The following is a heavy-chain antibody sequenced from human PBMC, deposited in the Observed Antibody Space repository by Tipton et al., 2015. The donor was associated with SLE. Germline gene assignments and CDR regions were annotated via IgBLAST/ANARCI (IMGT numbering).Heavy chain of an antibody. D-gene: IGHD3-22*01. CDR3: AIGPGDDYYDSSGPFDY. Sequence: TLSLTCAVSGGSISSSSYYWGWIRQPPGKGLEWIGSIYYSGSTNYNPSLKSRVTISVDTSKNQFSLKLSSVTAADTAVYYCAIGPGDDYYDSSGPFDYWGQGTLVTVSS. CDR2: IYYSGST. V-gene: IGHV4-39*07. J-gene: IGHJ4*02. CDR1: GGSISSSSYY.